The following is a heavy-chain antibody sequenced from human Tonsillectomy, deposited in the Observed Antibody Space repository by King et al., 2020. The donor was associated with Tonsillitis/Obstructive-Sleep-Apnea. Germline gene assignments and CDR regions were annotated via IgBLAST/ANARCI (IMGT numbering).Heavy chain of an antibody. Sequence: VQLVESGGGVVQPGRSLRLSCAASGFTISSYGMHWVRQAPGKGLEWVTAIWHDGTSKYYADSVKGRFNVSRDTSKNTVYLQMNSLRAEDTAVYYCARSRDGYNHGIQHWGQGTLVTVSS. CDR3: ARSRDGYNHGIQH. D-gene: IGHD5-24*01. CDR1: GFTISSYG. V-gene: IGHV3-33*01. J-gene: IGHJ1*01. CDR2: IWHDGTSK.